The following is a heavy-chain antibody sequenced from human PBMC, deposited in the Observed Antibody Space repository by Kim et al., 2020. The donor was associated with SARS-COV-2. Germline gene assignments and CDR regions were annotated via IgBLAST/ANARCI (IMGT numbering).Heavy chain of an antibody. CDR3: ARDSRGYGSYYYGMDV. CDR1: GGSISSYY. Sequence: SETLSLTCTVSGGSISSYYWSWTRQPAGKGLEWIGRIYTSGSTNYNPSLKSRVTMSVDTSKNQFSLKLSSVTAADTAVYYCARDSRGYGSYYYGMDVWGQGTTVTVSS. CDR2: IYTSGST. V-gene: IGHV4-4*07. J-gene: IGHJ6*02. D-gene: IGHD3-22*01.